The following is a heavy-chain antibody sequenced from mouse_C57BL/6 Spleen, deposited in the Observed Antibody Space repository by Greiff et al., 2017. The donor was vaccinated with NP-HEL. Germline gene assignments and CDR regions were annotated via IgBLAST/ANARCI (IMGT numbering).Heavy chain of an antibody. CDR2: ISHSGST. CDR1: GYSITSDY. CDR3: ARIYYGNYVGYFDV. J-gene: IGHJ1*03. V-gene: IGHV3-8*01. D-gene: IGHD2-1*01. Sequence: EVQLVESGPGLAKPSQTLSLTCSVTGYSITSDYWNWIRKFPGNKLEYMGYISHSGSTYYNPSLKSRISITRDTSKNPYYLQLNSVTTEDTATYYYARIYYGNYVGYFDVWGTGTTVTVSS.